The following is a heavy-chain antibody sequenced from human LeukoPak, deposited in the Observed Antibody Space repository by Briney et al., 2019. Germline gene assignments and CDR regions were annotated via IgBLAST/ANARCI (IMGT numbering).Heavy chain of an antibody. CDR2: ISGNGVKT. Sequence: GGSLRLSCAASGFTFSTYGMSWVRQAPGKGLEWVSAISGNGVKTYYADSVKGRFTISRDNSKSTLYLQMNSLRAEDTAVYYCARDLGGSYDYWGQGTLVTVSS. D-gene: IGHD1-26*01. CDR1: GFTFSTYG. V-gene: IGHV3-23*01. CDR3: ARDLGGSYDY. J-gene: IGHJ4*02.